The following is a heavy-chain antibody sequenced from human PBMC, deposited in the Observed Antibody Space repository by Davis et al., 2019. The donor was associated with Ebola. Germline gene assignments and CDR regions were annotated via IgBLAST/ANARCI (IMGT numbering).Heavy chain of an antibody. D-gene: IGHD2-2*01. J-gene: IGHJ5*02. CDR2: IGTAGDT. CDR1: GFTLSRYD. V-gene: IGHV3-13*01. CDR3: ARGAQLLSSDP. Sequence: PGGSLRLSCAASGFTLSRYDMYWVRQATGKGLEWVSSIGTAGDTYYPGSVKGRFTISRENAKNSLYLQMNSLRAEDTAVYYCARGAQLLSSDPWGQGTLVTVSS.